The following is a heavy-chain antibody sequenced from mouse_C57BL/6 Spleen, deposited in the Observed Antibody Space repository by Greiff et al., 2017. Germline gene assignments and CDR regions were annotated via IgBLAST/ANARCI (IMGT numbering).Heavy chain of an antibody. CDR1: GFTFSSYA. V-gene: IGHV5-4*01. Sequence: EVQLVESGGGLVKPGGSLKLSCAASGFTFSSYAMSWVRQTPEKRLEWVATISDGGSYTYYPENVKGRFTISRDNTKNNLYLQMSHLKSGDTAMYYCARDDDYWGQGTTLTVSS. CDR3: ARDDDY. J-gene: IGHJ2*01. CDR2: ISDGGSYT.